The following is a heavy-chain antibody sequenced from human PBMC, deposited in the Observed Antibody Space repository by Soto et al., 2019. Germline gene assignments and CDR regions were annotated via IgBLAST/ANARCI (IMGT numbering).Heavy chain of an antibody. CDR3: ARGGMTTNYYGMDV. V-gene: IGHV4-31*03. Sequence: QVQLQESGPGLVKPSQTLSLTCTVSGGSISSGGYYWSWIRQHPGKGLEWIGYIYYSGSTYYNPSPKGRVTISVDPSKNQFSLKLSSVTAADTAVYYCARGGMTTNYYGMDVWGQGTTVTVSS. J-gene: IGHJ6*02. D-gene: IGHD4-17*01. CDR2: IYYSGST. CDR1: GGSISSGGYY.